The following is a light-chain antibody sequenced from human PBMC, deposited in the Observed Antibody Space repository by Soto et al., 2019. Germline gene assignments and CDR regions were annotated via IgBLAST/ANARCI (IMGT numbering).Light chain of an antibody. CDR1: DGPVTSYHY. Sequence: QAVVSQEPSLTVSRGGTVTLTCGSSDGPVTSYHYPYWYQQRPGQVPRTLIYDTTNRQSWAPARFSGSLVGVKAALTLSGSQPEDEADYYCLLTYSGGRVFGGGTKLTVL. CDR2: DTT. V-gene: IGLV7-46*01. J-gene: IGLJ2*01. CDR3: LLTYSGGRV.